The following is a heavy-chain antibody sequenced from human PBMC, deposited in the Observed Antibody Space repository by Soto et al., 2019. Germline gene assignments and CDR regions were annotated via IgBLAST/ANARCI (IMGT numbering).Heavy chain of an antibody. CDR2: ISYDGSNK. J-gene: IGHJ2*01. Sequence: QVQLVESGGGVVQPGRSLRLSCAASGFTFSSYGMHWVRQAPGKGLEWVAVISYDGSNKYYADSVKGRFTISRDNSKNTLYLQMNSLRAEATAVYYCAKDPAGGWPDWYFDLWGRGTLVTVSS. CDR3: AKDPAGGWPDWYFDL. CDR1: GFTFSSYG. D-gene: IGHD6-19*01. V-gene: IGHV3-30*18.